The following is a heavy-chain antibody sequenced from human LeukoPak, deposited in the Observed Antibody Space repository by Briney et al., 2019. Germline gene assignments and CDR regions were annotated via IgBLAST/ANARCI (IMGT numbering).Heavy chain of an antibody. V-gene: IGHV5-51*01. CDR2: IYPGDSDT. CDR1: GYSFTTYW. D-gene: IGHD2-2*01. CDR3: ATPYPRGYCSSSTCYFNY. Sequence: GESLKISCKGSGYSFTTYWIGWVRQMPGKGLEWMGIIYPGDSDTRYSPSFQGQVTISADKTISTAYLQWSSLKASDTAMYYCATPYPRGYCSSSTCYFNYWGQGTLVTVSS. J-gene: IGHJ4*02.